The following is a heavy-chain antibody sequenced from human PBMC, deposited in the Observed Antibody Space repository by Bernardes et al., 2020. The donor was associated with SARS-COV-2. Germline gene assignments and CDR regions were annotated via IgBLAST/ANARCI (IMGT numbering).Heavy chain of an antibody. CDR3: ARDLSHLVRRGFDL. V-gene: IGHV3-74*01. CDR2: INEDGRII. D-gene: IGHD3-10*01. Sequence: GGSLRLSCAASGFSVSAYWMHWVRQAPGEGLVWVSRINEDGRIINYADSVKGRFTISRDIAENKIYLQMNSLRTEDTAVYYCARDLSHLVRRGFDLWGRGTLVTVSS. J-gene: IGHJ2*01. CDR1: GFSVSAYW.